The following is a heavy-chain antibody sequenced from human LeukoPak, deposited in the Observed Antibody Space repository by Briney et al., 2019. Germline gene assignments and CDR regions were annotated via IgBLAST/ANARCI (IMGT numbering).Heavy chain of an antibody. V-gene: IGHV4-34*01. CDR3: VTYYYGSSAPKRNY. D-gene: IGHD3-22*01. J-gene: IGHJ4*02. Sequence: SETLSLTCAAYGGSFSGYYWSWIRQPPGKGLEWIGEINHSGSTNYNPSLKSRVTISVDTSKNQFSLKLSSVTAADTAVYYCVTYYYGSSAPKRNYWGQGILVTVSS. CDR1: GGSFSGYY. CDR2: INHSGST.